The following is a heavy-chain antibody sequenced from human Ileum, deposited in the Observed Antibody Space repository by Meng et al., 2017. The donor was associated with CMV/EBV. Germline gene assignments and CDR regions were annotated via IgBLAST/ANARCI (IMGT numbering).Heavy chain of an antibody. D-gene: IGHD3-16*01. J-gene: IGHJ4*02. V-gene: IGHV3-48*03. CDR2: ISSTGYTS. CDR3: ARGGPRYDDLRGRVYFVY. CDR1: GFTFSSYE. Sequence: GESLMISCEVSGFTFSSYEISWVRQAQGKGLEWSSYISSTGYTSYYVHSVKSRFTIHRDNSKNSLYLQRTSLRVEETAVYFWARGGPRYDDLRGRVYFVYWGQGTLVTVSS.